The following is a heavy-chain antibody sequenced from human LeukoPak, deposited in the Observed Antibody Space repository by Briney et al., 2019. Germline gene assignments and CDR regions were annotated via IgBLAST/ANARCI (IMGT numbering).Heavy chain of an antibody. Sequence: SETLSLTCTVSGGSISSGGYYWSWIRQHPGKGLEWIGYIYYSGSTYYNPSLKSRVTISVDTSKNQFSLKLSSVTAADTAVYYCARTIVVVPAADNWFDPWGQGTLVTVSS. J-gene: IGHJ5*02. V-gene: IGHV4-31*03. CDR1: GGSISSGGYY. CDR3: ARTIVVVPAADNWFDP. D-gene: IGHD2-2*01. CDR2: IYYSGST.